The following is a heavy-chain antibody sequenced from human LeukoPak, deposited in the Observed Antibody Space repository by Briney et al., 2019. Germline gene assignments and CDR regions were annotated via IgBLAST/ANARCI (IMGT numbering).Heavy chain of an antibody. CDR3: AKDLLSSLNFYDSSGYGWYFDL. D-gene: IGHD3-22*01. Sequence: GGSLRLSCAASGFTFSSYAMSWVRQAPGKGLEWVSAISGSGGSTYYADSVKGRFTISRDNSKNTLYMQMNSLRADDTAVYYCAKDLLSSLNFYDSSGYGWYFDLWGRGTLVTVSS. CDR1: GFTFSSYA. J-gene: IGHJ2*01. V-gene: IGHV3-23*01. CDR2: ISGSGGST.